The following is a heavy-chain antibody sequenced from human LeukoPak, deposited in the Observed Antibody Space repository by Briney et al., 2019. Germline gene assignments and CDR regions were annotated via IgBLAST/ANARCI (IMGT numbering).Heavy chain of an antibody. J-gene: IGHJ2*01. Sequence: GASVKISCKASGYTFTGYYMHWVRQAPGQGLEWMGWINPNSGGTNYAQKFQGRVTMTRDTSISTAYMELSRLRSDDTAVYYCARMYSSSWHESWYFDLWGRGTLVTVSS. CDR2: INPNSGGT. CDR3: ARMYSSSWHESWYFDL. CDR1: GYTFTGYY. V-gene: IGHV1-2*02. D-gene: IGHD6-13*01.